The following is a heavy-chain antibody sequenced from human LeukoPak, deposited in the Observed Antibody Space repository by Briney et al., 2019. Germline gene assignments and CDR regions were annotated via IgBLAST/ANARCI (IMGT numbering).Heavy chain of an antibody. CDR1: GFTFSSYA. CDR2: ISYDGSNK. CDR3: ARDVGYGMDV. Sequence: GRSLRLSCAASGFTFSSYAMHWVRQAPGKGLEWVAVISYDGSNKYYAGSVKGRFTISRDNSKNTLYLQMNSLRAEDTAVYYCARDVGYGMDVWGQGTTVTVSS. V-gene: IGHV3-30*04. J-gene: IGHJ6*02. D-gene: IGHD1-26*01.